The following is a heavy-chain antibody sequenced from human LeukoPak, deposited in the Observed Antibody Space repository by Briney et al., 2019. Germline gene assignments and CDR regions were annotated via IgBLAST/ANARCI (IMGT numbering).Heavy chain of an antibody. CDR2: IHYSGST. D-gene: IGHD1-26*01. V-gene: IGHV4-61*01. J-gene: IGHJ4*02. CDR1: GYSISSGYY. CDR3: ARSSGSYWY. Sequence: SQTLSLTCTVSGYSISSGYYWNWIRPPPGKGLEWIGYIHYSGSTNYNPSLKSRLTISLDTSKTQFSLNLSSVTAADTAVYYCARSSGSYWYWGQGTLVTVSS.